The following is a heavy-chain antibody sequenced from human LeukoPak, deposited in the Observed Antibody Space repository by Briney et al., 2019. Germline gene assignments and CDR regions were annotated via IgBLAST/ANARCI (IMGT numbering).Heavy chain of an antibody. CDR1: GGSISSYY. V-gene: IGHV4-59*12. J-gene: IGHJ3*02. CDR2: IYYSGST. Sequence: SETLSLTCTVSGGSISSYYWSWIRQPPGKGLEWIGYIYYSGSTYYNPSLKSRVTISVDTSKNQFSLKVSSVTAADTAVYYCGRDSSDGPTFEIWGQGTMVTVSS. CDR3: GRDSSDGPTFEI.